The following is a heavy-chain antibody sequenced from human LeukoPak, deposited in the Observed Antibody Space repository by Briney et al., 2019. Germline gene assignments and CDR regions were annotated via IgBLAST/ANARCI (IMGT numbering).Heavy chain of an antibody. CDR3: ARGRVSSSTWYSTYYYYFYMDA. D-gene: IGHD1-1*01. CDR2: VDHTGST. V-gene: IGHV4-59*01. CDR1: DDSITMYY. Sequence: SETLSLTCSVSDDSITMYYWTWIRQPPGKGLEWIGYVDHTGSTNFNPSLNGRVSISRETTKNLFSLRLRSVTAADTAVYFCARGRVSSSTWYSTYYYYFYMDAWGKGTTVTVSS. J-gene: IGHJ6*03.